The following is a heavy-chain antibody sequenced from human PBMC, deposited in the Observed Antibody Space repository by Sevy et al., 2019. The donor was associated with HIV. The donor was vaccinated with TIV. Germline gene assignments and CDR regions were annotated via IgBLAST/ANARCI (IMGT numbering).Heavy chain of an antibody. Sequence: GGCLRLSCAASGFTFSNYAMSWVRQTPGKGLEWVSAISGSADATYYTDSVKGRFTISRDNSKNTVYLQMNSLRAEDQDVYYCLKEVSQYSYSDYWGQGTLVTVSS. CDR1: GFTFSNYA. D-gene: IGHD5-18*01. CDR3: LKEVSQYSYSDY. V-gene: IGHV3-23*01. J-gene: IGHJ4*02. CDR2: ISGSADAT.